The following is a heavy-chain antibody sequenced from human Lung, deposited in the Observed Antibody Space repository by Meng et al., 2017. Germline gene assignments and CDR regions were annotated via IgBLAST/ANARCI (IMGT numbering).Heavy chain of an antibody. CDR2: ISHSGST. J-gene: IGHJ4*02. Sequence: QLQRQESGPRLVQPSGTLSLACAVSGDSITRTQWWSWLRQTPGKGLEWIGEISHSGSTVYRPSLQDRVSISLDKSNNEFSLKLTSVTAADTAVYYCARETLRELGLFHYWGQGILVTVSS. D-gene: IGHD1-7*01. V-gene: IGHV4-4*02. CDR3: ARETLRELGLFHY. CDR1: GDSITRTQW.